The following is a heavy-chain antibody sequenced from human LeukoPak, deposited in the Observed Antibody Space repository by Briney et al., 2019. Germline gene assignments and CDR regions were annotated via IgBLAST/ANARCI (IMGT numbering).Heavy chain of an antibody. D-gene: IGHD2-15*01. CDR2: IHYSGST. J-gene: IGHJ3*02. CDR1: GGAISNTNW. CDR3: ARATGEVPVRGWAFDI. Sequence: SGTLSLTCGVSGGAISNTNWWNWVRQPPGRGLEWIGEIHYSGSTHYDPSLKSRVIISLDKSNNHFSLKLSSVTAADTAMYYCARATGEVPVRGWAFDIWGQGTMVTVSS. V-gene: IGHV4-4*02.